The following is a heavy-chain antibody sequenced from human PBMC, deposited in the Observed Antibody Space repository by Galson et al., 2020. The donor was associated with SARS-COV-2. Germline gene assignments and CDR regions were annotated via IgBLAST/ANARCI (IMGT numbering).Heavy chain of an antibody. V-gene: IGHV4-34*01. CDR1: GGSFSGYY. CDR2: INHSGRS. J-gene: IGHJ6*02. CDR3: PKRNELVWFGRLLLSSYNYGMDV. Sequence: SETLSLTCAVYGGSFSGYYWTLIRQPPGKGLEWLGEINHSGRSNYNPSLKSRVTMSVDTSKNQFSLKLRSVTAADTGVYYCPKRNELVWFGRLLLSSYNYGMDVWGQGTTVTVS. D-gene: IGHD3-10*01.